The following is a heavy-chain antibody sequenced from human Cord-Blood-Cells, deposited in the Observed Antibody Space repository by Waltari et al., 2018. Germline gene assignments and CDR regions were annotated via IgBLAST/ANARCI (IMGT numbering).Heavy chain of an antibody. J-gene: IGHJ3*02. CDR3: ATGQEYSSSFAFDI. Sequence: QVQLVQSGAEVKKPGASVKVSCQVSGYTLTELSIHRVRQVAGKGLELMGGFDPEDGETIYAQKFQGRVTMTEDTSTDTAYMELSSLRSEDTAVYYCATGQEYSSSFAFDIWGQGTMVTVSS. D-gene: IGHD6-6*01. CDR2: FDPEDGET. V-gene: IGHV1-24*01. CDR1: GYTLTELS.